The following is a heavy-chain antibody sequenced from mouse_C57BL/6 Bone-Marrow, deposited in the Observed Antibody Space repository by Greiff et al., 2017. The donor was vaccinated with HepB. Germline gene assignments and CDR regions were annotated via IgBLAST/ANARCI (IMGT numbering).Heavy chain of an antibody. CDR2: ISSGSSTI. J-gene: IGHJ1*03. V-gene: IGHV5-17*01. CDR1: GFTFSDYG. Sequence: EVQLQESGGGLVKPGGSLKLSCAASGFTFSDYGMHWVRQAPEKGLEWVAYISSGSSTIYYADTVKGRFTISRDNAKNTLFLQMTSLRSEDTAMYYCASLITTVVKWYFDVWGTGTTVTVSS. CDR3: ASLITTVVKWYFDV. D-gene: IGHD1-1*01.